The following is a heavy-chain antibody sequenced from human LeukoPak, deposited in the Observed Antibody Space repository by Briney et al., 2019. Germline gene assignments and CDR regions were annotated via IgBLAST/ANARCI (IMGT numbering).Heavy chain of an antibody. Sequence: TGGSLRLSCAASGFTVSSNEMSWVRQAPGKGLEWVSSISGGSTYYADSRKGRFTISRDNAKNSLYLQMNSLRAEDTAVYYCARDLSRLEYYYDSSGYSDYWGQGTLVTVSS. V-gene: IGHV3-38-3*01. CDR2: ISGGST. CDR1: GFTVSSNE. D-gene: IGHD3-22*01. CDR3: ARDLSRLEYYYDSSGYSDY. J-gene: IGHJ4*02.